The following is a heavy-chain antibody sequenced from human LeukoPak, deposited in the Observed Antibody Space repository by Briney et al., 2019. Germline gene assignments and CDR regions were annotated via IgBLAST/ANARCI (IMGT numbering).Heavy chain of an antibody. Sequence: PGGSLRLSCAASGFTFSSYAMSWVRQAPGKGLEWVAFIRYDGSNKYYADSVKGRFTISRDNSKNTLYLQMNSLRAEDTAVYYCAKDRGSLQFIVVTNWFDPWGQGTLVTVSS. V-gene: IGHV3-30*02. CDR2: IRYDGSNK. CDR3: AKDRGSLQFIVVTNWFDP. J-gene: IGHJ5*02. D-gene: IGHD2-2*01. CDR1: GFTFSSYA.